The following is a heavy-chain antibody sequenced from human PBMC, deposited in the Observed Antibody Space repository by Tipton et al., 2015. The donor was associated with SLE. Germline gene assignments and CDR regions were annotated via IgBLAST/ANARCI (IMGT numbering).Heavy chain of an antibody. CDR3: ARGAPREKEYYYYFMDV. CDR1: GGSISSYY. J-gene: IGHJ6*03. V-gene: IGHV4-59*01. CDR2: IYYSGST. Sequence: PSLTCTVSGGSISSYYWSWIRQPPGKGLEWIGYIYYSGSTNYNPSLKSRVTISVDTSKNQFSLKLSSVTAADTAVYYCARGAPREKEYYYYFMDVWGKGTTVTVSS.